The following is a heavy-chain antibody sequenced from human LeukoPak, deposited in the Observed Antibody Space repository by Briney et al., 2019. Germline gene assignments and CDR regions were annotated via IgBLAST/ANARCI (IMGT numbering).Heavy chain of an antibody. CDR2: INPVNGGT. CDR1: GYTFTRYY. CDR3: ARVYDYGGESNYFDC. J-gene: IGHJ4*02. Sequence: ASVKVSCKASGYTFTRYYMHWVRQAPGQGPEWMGRINPVNGGTTYAQKFQGRVTMTRDSSISTAYMELNRLRSDDTAVYYCARVYDYGGESNYFDCWGQGSLVTVSS. V-gene: IGHV1-2*06. D-gene: IGHD4/OR15-4a*01.